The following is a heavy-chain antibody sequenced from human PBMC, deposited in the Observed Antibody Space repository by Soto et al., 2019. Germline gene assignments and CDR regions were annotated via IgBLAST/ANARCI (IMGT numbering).Heavy chain of an antibody. V-gene: IGHV4-34*01. CDR2: INHSGST. Sequence: QVQLQQWGAGLLKPSETLSLTCAVYGGSFSGYYWSWIRQPPGKGLEWIGEINHSGSTNYNPSLKRRVTISVDSSKNQSSLKLSSVTAADTAVYYCERGKWFGEFGNWGQGTMVTVSS. D-gene: IGHD3-10*01. J-gene: IGHJ3*01. CDR3: ERGKWFGEFGN. CDR1: GGSFSGYY.